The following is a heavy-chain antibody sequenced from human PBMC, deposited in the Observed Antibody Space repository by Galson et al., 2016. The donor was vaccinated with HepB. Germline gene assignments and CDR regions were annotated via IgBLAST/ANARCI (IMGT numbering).Heavy chain of an antibody. Sequence: SETLSLTCTVSGGSISSYYWSWIRQPPGKGLEWIGNIHDSVSTNNNPSLKSRVTILVDTSKNQFSLKLSSVTAADTAVYYCARADTYYGSGTYHEAFDIWGQGTMVTVSS. CDR1: GGSISSYY. CDR3: ARADTYYGSGTYHEAFDI. CDR2: IHDSVST. D-gene: IGHD3-10*01. J-gene: IGHJ3*02. V-gene: IGHV4-59*01.